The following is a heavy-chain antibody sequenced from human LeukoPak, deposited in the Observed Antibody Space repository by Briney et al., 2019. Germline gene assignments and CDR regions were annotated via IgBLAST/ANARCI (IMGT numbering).Heavy chain of an antibody. CDR1: GFTFDDYA. Sequence: PGGSLRLSCPASGFTFDDYAMHWVRQAPGKGLEWVSGISWNSGSIGYADSVKGRFTISRDNAKNSLYLQMNSLRAEDTALYYCAKGPGMYYFDYWGQGTLVTVSS. J-gene: IGHJ4*02. V-gene: IGHV3-9*01. CDR3: AKGPGMYYFDY. D-gene: IGHD1-26*01. CDR2: ISWNSGSI.